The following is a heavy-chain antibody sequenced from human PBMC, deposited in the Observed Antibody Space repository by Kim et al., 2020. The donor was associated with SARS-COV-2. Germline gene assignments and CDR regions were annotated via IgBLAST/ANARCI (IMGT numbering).Heavy chain of an antibody. CDR2: ISSSGSTI. Sequence: GGSLRLSCAASGFTFSSYEMNWVRQAPGKGLEWVSYISSSGSTIYYADSVKGRFTISRDNAKNSLYLQMNSLRAEDTAVYYCARMTLWWPHYFDYWGQGTLVTVSS. CDR3: ARMTLWWPHYFDY. D-gene: IGHD3-10*01. V-gene: IGHV3-48*03. CDR1: GFTFSSYE. J-gene: IGHJ4*02.